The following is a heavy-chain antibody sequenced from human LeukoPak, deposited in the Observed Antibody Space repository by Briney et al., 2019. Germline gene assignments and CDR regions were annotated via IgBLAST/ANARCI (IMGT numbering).Heavy chain of an antibody. CDR3: ARVVAYCSGDSCYGRGGYFVY. D-gene: IGHD2-15*01. Sequence: GRSLRLSCAASGFTFDDYAMHWVRQAPGKGLEWVSVIYSGGSTYYADSVKGRFTISRDNSKNTLYLQMDSPRAEDTAVYYCARVVAYCSGDSCYGRGGYFVYWGQGTLVTVSS. V-gene: IGHV3-66*01. CDR1: GFTFDDYA. J-gene: IGHJ4*02. CDR2: IYSGGST.